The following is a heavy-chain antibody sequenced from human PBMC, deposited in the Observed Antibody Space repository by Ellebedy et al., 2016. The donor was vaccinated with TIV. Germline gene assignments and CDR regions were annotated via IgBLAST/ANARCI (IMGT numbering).Heavy chain of an antibody. V-gene: IGHV4-31*03. CDR3: AGGLVVTGYFDY. CDR2: IYYSGST. D-gene: IGHD2-21*02. J-gene: IGHJ4*02. CDR1: GGSISSGGYY. Sequence: MPSETLSLTCTVSGGSISSGGYYWSWIRQHPGKGLEWIGYIYYSGSTYYNPSLKSRVTISVDTSKNQFSLKLSSVTAADTAVYYCAGGLVVTGYFDYWGQGTLVTVSS.